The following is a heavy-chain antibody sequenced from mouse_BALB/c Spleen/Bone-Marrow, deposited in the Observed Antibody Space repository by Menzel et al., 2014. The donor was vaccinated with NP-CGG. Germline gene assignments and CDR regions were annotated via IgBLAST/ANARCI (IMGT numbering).Heavy chain of an antibody. D-gene: IGHD3-3*01. CDR1: GFTFTDYY. J-gene: IGHJ1*01. CDR2: IRNKANGYTT. CDR3: ARDVGRLFFDV. V-gene: IGHV7-3*02. Sequence: VQRVESGGGLVQPGGSLRLSCATSGFTFTDYYMNWVRQPPGMALEWLGFIRNKANGYTTDYSTSVKGRFTISRDNSQIILYLQMNTLRTEDSATYYCARDVGRLFFDVWGAGTTVTVSS.